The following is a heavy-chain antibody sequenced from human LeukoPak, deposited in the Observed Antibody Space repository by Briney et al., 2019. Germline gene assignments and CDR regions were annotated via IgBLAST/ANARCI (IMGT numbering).Heavy chain of an antibody. CDR2: IYYSGST. V-gene: IGHV4-39*07. CDR1: GGSISSSSYY. CDR3: ARDSSSWAHDAFDI. Sequence: SETLSLTCTVSGGSISSSSYYWGWIRQPPGKGLEWIGSIYYSGSTYYNPSLKSRVTISVDTSKNQFSLKLGSVTAADTAVYYCARDSSSWAHDAFDIWGQGTMVTVSS. J-gene: IGHJ3*02. D-gene: IGHD6-13*01.